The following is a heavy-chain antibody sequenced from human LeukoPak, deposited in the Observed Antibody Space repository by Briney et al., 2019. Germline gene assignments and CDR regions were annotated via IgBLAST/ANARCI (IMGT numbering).Heavy chain of an antibody. J-gene: IGHJ6*02. CDR2: INPNSGGT. CDR1: GYTFTGYY. V-gene: IGHV1-2*02. D-gene: IGHD2-15*01. Sequence: ASVKVSCKASGYTFTGYYMHWVRQAPGQGLEWMGWINPNSGGTNYAQKFQGRVTMTRDTSISAAYMELSRLRSDDTAVYYCARDHQDPYCSGGSCYSYYYYGMDVWGQGTTVTVSS. CDR3: ARDHQDPYCSGGSCYSYYYYGMDV.